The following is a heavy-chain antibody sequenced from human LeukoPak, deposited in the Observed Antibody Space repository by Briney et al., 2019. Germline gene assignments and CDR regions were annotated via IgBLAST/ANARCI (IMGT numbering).Heavy chain of an antibody. D-gene: IGHD3/OR15-3a*01. V-gene: IGHV3-30*02. CDR3: ARDSRTGTGWFDP. Sequence: GGSLRLSCAASGFTLSSYGMHWVRQAPGKGLEWVAFIRYDGSNKYYADSVKGRFTISRDNAKNSLYLQMNSLRAEDTALYHCARDSRTGTGWFDPWGQGTLVTVSS. CDR1: GFTLSSYG. CDR2: IRYDGSNK. J-gene: IGHJ5*02.